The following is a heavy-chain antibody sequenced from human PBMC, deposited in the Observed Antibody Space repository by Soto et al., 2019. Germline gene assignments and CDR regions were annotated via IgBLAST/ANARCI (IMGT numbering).Heavy chain of an antibody. J-gene: IGHJ6*02. D-gene: IGHD3-3*01. V-gene: IGHV3-21*03. CDR2: ISSSSSYI. CDR3: TSTIFGVVIPGGYYYGMDV. CDR1: GFTFSSYS. Sequence: GGSLRLSCAASGFTFSSYSMNWVRQAPGKGLEWVSSISSSSSYIYYADSVKGRFTISRDNAKNSLYLQMNSLRAEDTAVYYCTSTIFGVVIPGGYYYGMDVWGQGTTVTVSS.